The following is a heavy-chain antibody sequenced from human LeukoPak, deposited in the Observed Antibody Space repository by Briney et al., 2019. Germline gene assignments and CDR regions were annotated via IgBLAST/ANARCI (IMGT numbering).Heavy chain of an antibody. CDR1: GGSISIYY. Sequence: PSETLSLTCTVSGGSISIYYWSWIRQPPGKGLEWIGYIYDSGSTNYNPSLKSRVTISVDTSKNQFSLKLSSVTAADTAVYYCARVPGDYVWGIWFDPWGQGTLVTVSS. D-gene: IGHD3-16*01. V-gene: IGHV4-59*01. CDR2: IYDSGST. CDR3: ARVPGDYVWGIWFDP. J-gene: IGHJ5*02.